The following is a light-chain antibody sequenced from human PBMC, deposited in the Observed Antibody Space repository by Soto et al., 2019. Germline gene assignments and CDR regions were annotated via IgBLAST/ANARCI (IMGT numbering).Light chain of an antibody. J-gene: IGLJ1*01. V-gene: IGLV2-14*01. Sequence: QSALTQPASVSGSPGQSITISCTGTSSDIGTYNYVSWYQQHPGKAPKLMLYEVRNRPSGVSNRFFGSKSGNTASLTISGLQAEDEADYFCNSYTSSSTLYVFGTGTKLTVL. CDR1: SSDIGTYNY. CDR3: NSYTSSSTLYV. CDR2: EVR.